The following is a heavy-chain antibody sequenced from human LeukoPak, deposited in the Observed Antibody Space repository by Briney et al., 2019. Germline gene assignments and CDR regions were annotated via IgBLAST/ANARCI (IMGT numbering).Heavy chain of an antibody. Sequence: GGSLRLSCAASGFTFSSYAMSWVRQAPGKGLEWVSAISGSGGSTYYADSVKGRFTISRDNSKNTLYLQMNSLRAEDTAVYYCARNARPYDILTGSYNWFDPWGQGTLVTVSS. CDR2: ISGSGGST. V-gene: IGHV3-23*01. CDR1: GFTFSSYA. J-gene: IGHJ5*02. CDR3: ARNARPYDILTGSYNWFDP. D-gene: IGHD3-9*01.